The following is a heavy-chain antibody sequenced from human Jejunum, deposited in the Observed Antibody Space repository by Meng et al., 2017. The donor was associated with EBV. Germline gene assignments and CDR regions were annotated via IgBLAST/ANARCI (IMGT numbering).Heavy chain of an antibody. CDR3: AKCSTTCQKGSLDY. Sequence: EVWLVESGGGVVKQGGSLRLSCGASVFTLRDDSSTWVVQAPGKGLEWLSSIRSTSDHIYYVDSVKGRFTIVRDNAKNSLYLQMNSLRDEDTAVYYCAKCSTTCQKGSLDYWGQGTLVTVSS. CDR2: IRSTSDHI. CDR1: VFTLRDDS. J-gene: IGHJ4*02. V-gene: IGHV3-21*01. D-gene: IGHD2-2*01.